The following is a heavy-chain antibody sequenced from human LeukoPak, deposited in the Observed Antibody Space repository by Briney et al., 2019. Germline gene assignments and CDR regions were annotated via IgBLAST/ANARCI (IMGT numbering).Heavy chain of an antibody. CDR1: GGSISSSSYY. V-gene: IGHV4-61*05. CDR2: IYYSGST. J-gene: IGHJ4*02. CDR3: ARGPQPHYDILTDY. Sequence: SETLSLTCTVSGGSISSSSYYWGWIRQPPGKGLEWIGYIYYSGSTNYNPSLKSRVTISVDTSKNQFSLKLSSVTAADTAVYYCARGPQPHYDILTDYWGQGTLVTVSS. D-gene: IGHD3-9*01.